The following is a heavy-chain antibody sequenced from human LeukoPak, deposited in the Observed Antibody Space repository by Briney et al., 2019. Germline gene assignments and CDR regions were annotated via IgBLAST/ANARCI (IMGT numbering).Heavy chain of an antibody. D-gene: IGHD3-9*01. J-gene: IGHJ6*02. V-gene: IGHV4-4*07. CDR3: ARDWHYDILTGHVHYYGMDV. CDR2: IYTSGST. Sequence: SETLSLTCTVSGGSISSYYWSWIRQPAGKGLEWIGRIYTSGSTNYNPSLKSRVTMSVDTSKNQFSLKLSSVTAADTAVYYCARDWHYDILTGHVHYYGMDVWGQGTTVTVSS. CDR1: GGSISSYY.